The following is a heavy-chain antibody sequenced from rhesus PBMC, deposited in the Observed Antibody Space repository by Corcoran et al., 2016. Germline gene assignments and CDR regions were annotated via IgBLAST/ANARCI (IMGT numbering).Heavy chain of an antibody. Sequence: QVQLQQWGEGLVKPSETLSLTCAVYGGSISGYYYWSWIRQPPGKGLEWIGYIYGNSASTNYNPSLNNRVTSSKDTAKNQFALKLSSVTAAETAVYYCARDRGWRYSGYFDYWGQGVLVTVSS. V-gene: IGHV4-73*01. CDR2: IYGNSAST. D-gene: IGHD5-24*01. J-gene: IGHJ4*01. CDR3: ARDRGWRYSGYFDY. CDR1: GGSISGYYY.